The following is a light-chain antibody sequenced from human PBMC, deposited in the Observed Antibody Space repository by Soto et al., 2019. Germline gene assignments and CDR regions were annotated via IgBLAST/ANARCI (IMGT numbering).Light chain of an antibody. CDR2: EVS. CDR3: CSYTSSTTPL. Sequence: QSALTQPASVSGSPGQSITISCTGTSNDVGFYNLVSWYQQHPGKAPKLMISEVSNRPSGVSNRFSGSKSGNTASLTISGLQAEDEADYYCCSYTSSTTPLFGGGTKLTVL. CDR1: SNDVGFYNL. J-gene: IGLJ2*01. V-gene: IGLV2-14*01.